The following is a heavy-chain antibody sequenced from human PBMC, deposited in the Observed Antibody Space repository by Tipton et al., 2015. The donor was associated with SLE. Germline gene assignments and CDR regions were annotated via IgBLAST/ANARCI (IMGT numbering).Heavy chain of an antibody. D-gene: IGHD3-22*01. Sequence: TLSLTCTVSGGSISSHYLSWIRQAPGKGLEWIGYMYYSGDTKYNPSLKSRVTISLEASKNKFSLELNSVTAADTAVYYCAKVGIYGTSGYYFDDWGQGTLLTVSS. CDR2: MYYSGDT. CDR3: AKVGIYGTSGYYFDD. CDR1: GGSISSHY. V-gene: IGHV4-59*11. J-gene: IGHJ4*02.